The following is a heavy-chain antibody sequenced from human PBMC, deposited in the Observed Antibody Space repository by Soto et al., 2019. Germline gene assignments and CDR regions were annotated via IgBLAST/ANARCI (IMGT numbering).Heavy chain of an antibody. D-gene: IGHD6-19*01. CDR2: IYRTGST. J-gene: IGHJ4*02. CDR3: ARDPLVSGWYQPFDY. V-gene: IGHV4-4*02. CDR1: GGSFTSNNW. Sequence: NPSETLSLTCAVSGGSFTSNNWWTLVRQPPGQGLEWIGEIYRTGSTNYNPSLKSRVTISLDKSENQFSLKVTSLRAEDTAVYYCARDPLVSGWYQPFDYWGQGTLVTVSS.